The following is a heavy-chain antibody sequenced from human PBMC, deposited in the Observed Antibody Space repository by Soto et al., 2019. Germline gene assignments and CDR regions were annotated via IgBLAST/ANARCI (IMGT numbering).Heavy chain of an antibody. CDR2: IRSKANSYTT. J-gene: IGHJ4*02. D-gene: IGHD1-1*01. CDR3: TRHQPTGTNDY. Sequence: GGSLRLSCAASGFIFSDSSIHWVRQASWKGLEWVGRIRSKANSYTTEYAASVQGRFTISRDDSKNTAYLQMDRLKTEDTALYYCTRHQPTGTNDYLGQGNHVTVSS. V-gene: IGHV3-73*01. CDR1: GFIFSDSS.